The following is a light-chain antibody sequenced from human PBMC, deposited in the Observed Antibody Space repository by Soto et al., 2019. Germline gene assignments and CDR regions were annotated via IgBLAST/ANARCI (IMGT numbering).Light chain of an antibody. J-gene: IGKJ1*01. CDR2: KAS. CDR1: QSISSW. V-gene: IGKV1-5*03. Sequence: DIQMTQSPSTLSASVGDRVTITCRASQSISSWLAWYQQKPGKAPKLLLYKASSLASGVPSRFSGSGTGTEFTLTISSLQPDDFATYYCQQYNSLWTFGQGTKVEIK. CDR3: QQYNSLWT.